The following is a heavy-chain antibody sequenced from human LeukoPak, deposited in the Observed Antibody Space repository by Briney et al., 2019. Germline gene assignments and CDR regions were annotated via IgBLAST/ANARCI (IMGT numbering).Heavy chain of an antibody. CDR3: ARARAAGYPRPHTYPDY. J-gene: IGHJ4*02. D-gene: IGHD6-13*01. CDR2: ISSSGSAI. CDR1: GFTCSDYY. V-gene: IGHV3-11*04. Sequence: GGSLRLSCAASGFTCSDYYMSWIRQAPGKGLEWVSYISSSGSAIYYADSVKGRFTISRDNAKNSLYLQMNSLRAEDTAQYYCARARAAGYPRPHTYPDYWGQGTLVTVSS.